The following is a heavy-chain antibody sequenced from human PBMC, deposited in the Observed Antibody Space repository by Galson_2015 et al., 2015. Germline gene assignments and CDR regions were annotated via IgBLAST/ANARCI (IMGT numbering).Heavy chain of an antibody. V-gene: IGHV3-13*01. Sequence: LRLSCAGSGFTFATYDIHWVRQATGKGLEWVSGIGSAGDTYYPASVKGRFTISRENAKNSLYLHMNSLRADDTAIYYCARTKLGVYWYFDLWGRGTLVTVSS. D-gene: IGHD7-27*01. CDR3: ARTKLGVYWYFDL. J-gene: IGHJ2*01. CDR2: IGSAGDT. CDR1: GFTFATYD.